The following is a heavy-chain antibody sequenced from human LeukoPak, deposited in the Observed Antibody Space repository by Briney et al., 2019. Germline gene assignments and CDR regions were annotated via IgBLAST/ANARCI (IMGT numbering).Heavy chain of an antibody. CDR2: INWNGGGT. CDR3: AREHGGYSGYDR. J-gene: IGHJ5*02. D-gene: IGHD5-12*01. Sequence: SGGSLRLSCEASGFTFDDYAMSWVSQAPGQGLEWGFGINWNGGGTGYADSVKGRFTISRDNAKNSLYLQMNSLRAEDTALYYCAREHGGYSGYDRWGQGTLVTVSS. V-gene: IGHV3-20*04. CDR1: GFTFDDYA.